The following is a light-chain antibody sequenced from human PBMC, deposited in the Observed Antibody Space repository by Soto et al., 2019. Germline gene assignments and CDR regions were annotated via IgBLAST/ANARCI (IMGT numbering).Light chain of an antibody. J-gene: IGLJ1*01. CDR1: SSDVGGYNY. V-gene: IGLV2-14*01. CDR2: DVS. CDR3: AEWDESLEGFYV. Sequence: QSALTQPASVSGSPGQSITISCTGTSSDVGGYNYVSWYQQHPGKAPKLMIYDVSNRPSGVSNRFSGSKSGTSASLAIGGLQSEDEADSYCAEWDESLEGFYVFGSGNKVTVL.